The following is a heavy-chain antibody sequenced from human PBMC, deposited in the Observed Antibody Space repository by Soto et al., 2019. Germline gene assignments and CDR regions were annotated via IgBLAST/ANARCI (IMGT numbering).Heavy chain of an antibody. V-gene: IGHV3-9*01. CDR2: ISWNSGSI. CDR3: AKQSEYSSSWYLNWFDP. D-gene: IGHD6-13*01. CDR1: GFTFDDYA. Sequence: EVQLVESGGGLVQPGRSLRLSCAASGFTFDDYAMHWVRQAPGKGLEWVSGISWNSGSIGYADSVKGRFTISRDNAKNSLYLQMNSLRAEDTALYYCAKQSEYSSSWYLNWFDPWGQGTLVTVSS. J-gene: IGHJ5*02.